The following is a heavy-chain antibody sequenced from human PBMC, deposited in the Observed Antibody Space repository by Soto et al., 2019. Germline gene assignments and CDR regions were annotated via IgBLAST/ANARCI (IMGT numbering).Heavy chain of an antibody. CDR1: GFTFSSYA. D-gene: IGHD2-15*01. CDR2: ISGSGGST. Sequence: GGSLRLSCAASGFTFSSYAMSWVRQAPGKGLEWVSAISGSGGSTYYADSVKGRFTISRDNSKNTLYLQMNSLRAEDTAVYYCAKIPEVVVVAATYFDYWGQGTLVTVSS. J-gene: IGHJ4*02. V-gene: IGHV3-23*01. CDR3: AKIPEVVVVAATYFDY.